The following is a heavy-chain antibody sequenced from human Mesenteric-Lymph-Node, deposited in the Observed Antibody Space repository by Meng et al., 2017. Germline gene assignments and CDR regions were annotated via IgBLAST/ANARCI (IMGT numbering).Heavy chain of an antibody. CDR3: ASRQGYCSGGSCYGTNWFDP. V-gene: IGHV7-4-1*02. Sequence: ASVKVSCKASGYTFSTYAMNWLRQAPGQGLEWMGWINTKTGNPTYAQGFTGRFVFSLDTSVSTAYLQISSLKAEDTAVYYCASRQGYCSGGSCYGTNWFDPWGQGTLVTVSS. CDR1: GYTFSTYA. J-gene: IGHJ5*02. D-gene: IGHD2-15*01. CDR2: INTKTGNP.